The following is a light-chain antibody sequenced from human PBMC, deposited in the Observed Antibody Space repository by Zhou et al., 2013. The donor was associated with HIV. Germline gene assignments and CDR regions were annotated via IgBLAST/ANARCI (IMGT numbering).Light chain of an antibody. J-gene: IGKJ3*01. CDR3: QQLNSYLLFT. V-gene: IGKV1-39*01. CDR1: QSISRY. Sequence: DIQMTQSPSSLSASVGDRVTITCRASQSISRYVNWYQQKVGKAPMLLIYAASSLQSGVPSSFSGSGSGTDFTLTISGLQPEDFATYYCQQLNSYLLFTFGPGTKVDIK. CDR2: AAS.